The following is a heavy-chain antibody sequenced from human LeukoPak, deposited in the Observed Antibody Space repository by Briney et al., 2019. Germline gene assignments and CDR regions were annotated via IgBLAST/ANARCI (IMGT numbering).Heavy chain of an antibody. Sequence: SETLSLTCTVSGGSINSYYWSWIRQPPGKGLEWIGYIYYSGSTNYNPSLKSRVTISLNMSKNHFSLKLSSVTAADTAVYYCASGAGYSFDYWGQGALVIVSS. V-gene: IGHV4-59*01. J-gene: IGHJ4*02. CDR1: GGSINSYY. CDR2: IYYSGST. D-gene: IGHD4-11*01. CDR3: ASGAGYSFDY.